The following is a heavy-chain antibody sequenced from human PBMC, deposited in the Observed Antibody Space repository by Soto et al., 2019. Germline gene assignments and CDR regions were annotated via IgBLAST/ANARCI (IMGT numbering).Heavy chain of an antibody. V-gene: IGHV4-4*02. CDR1: GGSISSSNW. Sequence: QVQLQESGPGLVKPSGTLSLTCAVSGGSISSSNWWSWVRQPPGKGLEWIGEIYHSGSTNYNPSLKSRVTISVDKPKNQFSLKLSSVTAADTAVYYCAREGGLTGTTYTGDYWGQGTLVTVSS. J-gene: IGHJ4*02. CDR2: IYHSGST. CDR3: AREGGLTGTTYTGDY. D-gene: IGHD1-7*01.